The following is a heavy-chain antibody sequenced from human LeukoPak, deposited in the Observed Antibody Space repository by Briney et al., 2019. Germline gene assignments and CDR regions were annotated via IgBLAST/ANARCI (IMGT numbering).Heavy chain of an antibody. CDR2: INHSGST. Sequence: PSETLSLTCAVYGGSFSGYYRSWIRQPPGKGLEWIGEINHSGSTNYNPSLKSRVTISVDTSKNQFSLKLSSVTAADTAVYYCASLEWLPYYFDYWGQGTLVTVSS. CDR3: ASLEWLPYYFDY. D-gene: IGHD3-3*01. CDR1: GGSFSGYY. J-gene: IGHJ4*02. V-gene: IGHV4-34*01.